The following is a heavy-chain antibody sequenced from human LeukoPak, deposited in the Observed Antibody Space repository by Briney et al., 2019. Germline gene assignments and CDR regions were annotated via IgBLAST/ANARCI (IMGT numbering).Heavy chain of an antibody. CDR1: GGSISSGDYY. V-gene: IGHV4-30-4*01. D-gene: IGHD4-11*01. Sequence: SETLSLTCTVSGGSISSGDYYWSWIRQPPGKGLEWIGYIYYSGSTYYNPSLKSRVTISVDTSKNQFSLKLSSVTAADTAVYYCARDRAEIEYYSNYERLGMDVWGQGTTVTVSS. CDR3: ARDRAEIEYYSNYERLGMDV. CDR2: IYYSGST. J-gene: IGHJ6*02.